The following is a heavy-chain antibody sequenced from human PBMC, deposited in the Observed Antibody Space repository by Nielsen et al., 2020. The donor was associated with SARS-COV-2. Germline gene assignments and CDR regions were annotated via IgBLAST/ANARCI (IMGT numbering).Heavy chain of an antibody. J-gene: IGHJ6*02. CDR3: VKFSQEVAGSFGMDV. CDR2: IYSGGSST. CDR1: GFTFSSYA. D-gene: IGHD6-19*01. V-gene: IGHV3-23*03. Sequence: GGSLRLSCAASGFTFSSYAMSWVRQAPGKGLEWVSVIYSGGSSTYYADSVKGRFTISRDNSKNTLYLQMNSLRVEDTAVYYCVKFSQEVAGSFGMDVWGQGTTVTVSS.